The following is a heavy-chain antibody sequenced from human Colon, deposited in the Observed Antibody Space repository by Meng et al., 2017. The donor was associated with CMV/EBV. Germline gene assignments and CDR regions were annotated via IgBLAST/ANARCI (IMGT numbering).Heavy chain of an antibody. CDR3: AREGAGTYNHHYFGMDV. V-gene: IGHV4-39*07. Sequence: GSLRLSCSVSGDSFRTSNFYWAWLRQATGKRRVWIGNIYYSGRTNYNPSLKSRVTISIDTSKNHFSLRLSSVTAADTAIYYGAREGAGTYNHHYFGMDVWGQGTTVTVSS. D-gene: IGHD1-14*01. CDR2: IYYSGRT. CDR1: GDSFRTSNFY. J-gene: IGHJ6*02.